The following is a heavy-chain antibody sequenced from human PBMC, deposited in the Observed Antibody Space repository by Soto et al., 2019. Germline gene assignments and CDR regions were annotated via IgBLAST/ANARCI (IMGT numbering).Heavy chain of an antibody. CDR2: ISGSGGST. CDR1: GVTFSSYA. J-gene: IGHJ4*02. CDR3: AQAGRRITMIASAY. D-gene: IGHD3-22*01. V-gene: IGHV3-23*01. Sequence: EVQLLESGGGLVQPGGSLRLSCAASGVTFSSYAMSWVRQAPGKGLEWVSAISGSGGSTYYADSVKGRFTISRDNSKNTLYLQRTSLRAEDTAVYYGAQAGRRITMIASAYWGQGTLVTVAS.